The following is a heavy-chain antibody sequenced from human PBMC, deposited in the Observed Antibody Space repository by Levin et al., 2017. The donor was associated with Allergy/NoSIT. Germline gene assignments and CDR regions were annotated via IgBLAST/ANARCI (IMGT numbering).Heavy chain of an antibody. Sequence: GGSLRLSCAASGFSFSSSAMSWVRQGPGRGLEWVSTISGSGGTTYYTDSVKGRFTISRDNSKNTLHLQMKSLRAEDAAIYYCAKESIFGGGWFDPWGQGTRVTVSS. J-gene: IGHJ5*02. CDR1: GFSFSSSA. CDR3: AKESIFGGGWFDP. V-gene: IGHV3-23*01. D-gene: IGHD3-3*01. CDR2: ISGSGGTT.